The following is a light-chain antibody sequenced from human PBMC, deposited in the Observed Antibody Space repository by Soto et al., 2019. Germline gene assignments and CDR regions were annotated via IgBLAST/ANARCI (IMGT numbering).Light chain of an antibody. J-gene: IGLJ1*01. Sequence: QSVLTQPPSASGTPGQRVTISCSGSSSNIGSNTVNWYQQLPGTAPKLLIYTNDQRPSGVPDRFSGSRSGTSASLAISGLQFEDEADYHCSSWDDNLDAVVFGAGTKATV. CDR3: SSWDDNLDAVV. V-gene: IGLV1-44*01. CDR2: TND. CDR1: SSNIGSNT.